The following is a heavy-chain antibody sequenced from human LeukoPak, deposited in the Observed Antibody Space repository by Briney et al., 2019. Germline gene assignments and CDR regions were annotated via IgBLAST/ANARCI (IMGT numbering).Heavy chain of an antibody. J-gene: IGHJ4*02. D-gene: IGHD3-16*01. CDR1: GFTFSSYE. CDR3: ARGWLLRGAFDF. CDR2: VSTTGTII. V-gene: IGHV3-48*03. Sequence: GGSLRLSCAASGFTFSSYEMNWVRQAPGTGLEWVSYVSTTGTIIYYADSVKGRFTLSRDNAKNSLYLQMNSLRVEDTAVYYCARGWLLRGAFDFWGQGTLATVSS.